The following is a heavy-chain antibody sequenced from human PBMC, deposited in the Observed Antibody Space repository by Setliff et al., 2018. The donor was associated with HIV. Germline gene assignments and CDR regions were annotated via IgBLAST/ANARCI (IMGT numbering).Heavy chain of an antibody. D-gene: IGHD1-7*01. V-gene: IGHV4-61*01. CDR3: ARGDGTKYYYYYYMDV. CDR1: GGSISSGSYY. J-gene: IGHJ6*03. Sequence: PSETLSLTCTVSGGSISSGSYYWTWVRQPPGKGLEWIGNIHTSGTTKYNPSLKSRVTISVDKSKNQFSLKLSSVTAADTAVYYCARGDGTKYYYYYYMDVWGKGTTVTVSS. CDR2: IHTSGTT.